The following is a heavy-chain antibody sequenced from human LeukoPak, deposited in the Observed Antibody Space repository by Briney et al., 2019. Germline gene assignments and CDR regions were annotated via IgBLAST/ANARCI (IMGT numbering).Heavy chain of an antibody. CDR3: AKERGYSGYDCDY. CDR1: GFTFSSYG. J-gene: IGHJ4*02. D-gene: IGHD5-12*01. V-gene: IGHV3-23*01. CDR2: ISCSGGST. Sequence: GGSLRLSCAASGFTFSSYGMSWVRQAPGKGPEWISGISCSGGSTYYADSERGRFTISRDNSKNTLYLQMNSLRAEDTAVYYCAKERGYSGYDCDYWGQGTLVTVSS.